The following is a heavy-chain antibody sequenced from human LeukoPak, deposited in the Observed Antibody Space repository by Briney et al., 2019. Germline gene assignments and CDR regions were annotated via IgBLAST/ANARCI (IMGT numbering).Heavy chain of an antibody. CDR1: GFTFSRYW. D-gene: IGHD3-10*01. CDR2: IKPDGSEK. Sequence: PGGSLRLSCAVSGFTFSRYWMHWVRQAPGKGLEWVANIKPDGSEKYYVDSVKGRFIISRDNAKESLYLQMNSLRAEDTAVYYCVRGSSGTVVRGVSWAWFDPWGQGTLVTVSS. V-gene: IGHV3-7*03. CDR3: VRGSSGTVVRGVSWAWFDP. J-gene: IGHJ5*02.